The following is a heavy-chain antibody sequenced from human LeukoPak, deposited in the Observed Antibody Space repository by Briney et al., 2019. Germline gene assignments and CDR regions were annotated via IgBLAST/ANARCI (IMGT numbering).Heavy chain of an antibody. D-gene: IGHD3-3*01. Sequence: SETLSLTCTVSGGSISSGGYYWSWIRQHPGKGLEWIGYIYYSGSTFYNPSLKGRVTISVDTSKNQFSLKLSSVTAADTAVYYCARDTVVWTIFPRNYYYYGMDVWGQGTTVTVSS. CDR2: IYYSGST. CDR3: ARDTVVWTIFPRNYYYYGMDV. V-gene: IGHV4-31*03. CDR1: GGSISSGGYY. J-gene: IGHJ6*02.